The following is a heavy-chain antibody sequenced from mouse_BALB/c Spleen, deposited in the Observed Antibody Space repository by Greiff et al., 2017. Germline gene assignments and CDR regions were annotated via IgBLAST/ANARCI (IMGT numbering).Heavy chain of an antibody. CDR1: GFTFSSFG. D-gene: IGHD1-1*02. J-gene: IGHJ4*01. V-gene: IGHV5-17*02. CDR2: ISSGSSTI. Sequence: DVMLVESGGGLVQPGGSRKLSCAASGFTFSSFGMHWVRQAPEKGLEWVAYISSGSSTIYYADTVKGRFTISRDNPKNTLFLQMTSLRSEDTAMYYCAIKGGGGAMDYWGQGTSVTVSS. CDR3: AIKGGGGAMDY.